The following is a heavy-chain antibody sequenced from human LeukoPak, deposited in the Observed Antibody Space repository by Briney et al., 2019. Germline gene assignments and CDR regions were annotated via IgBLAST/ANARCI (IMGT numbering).Heavy chain of an antibody. J-gene: IGHJ4*02. V-gene: IGHV3-21*01. Sequence: GGSLRLSCAASGFTFSSYSMNWVRQAPGKGLEWVSSISSSSSYIYYADSVEGRFTISRDNAKNSLYLQMNSLRAEDTAVYYCARVGYCSSTSCYWYFDYWGQGTLVTVSS. CDR3: ARVGYCSSTSCYWYFDY. CDR1: GFTFSSYS. CDR2: ISSSSSYI. D-gene: IGHD2-2*01.